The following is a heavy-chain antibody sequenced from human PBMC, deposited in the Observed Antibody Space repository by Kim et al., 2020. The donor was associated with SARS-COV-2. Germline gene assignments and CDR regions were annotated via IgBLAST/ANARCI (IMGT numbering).Heavy chain of an antibody. V-gene: IGHV1-2*02. CDR2: INPNSGGT. Sequence: ASVKVSCKASGYTFTGYYMHWVRQAPGQGLEWMGWINPNSGGTNYAQKFQGRVTMTRDTSISTAYMELSRLRSDDTAVYYCASRALGRGYYYGMDVGGQGTTVTVPS. CDR1: GYTFTGYY. CDR3: ASRALGRGYYYGMDV. D-gene: IGHD1-26*01. J-gene: IGHJ6*02.